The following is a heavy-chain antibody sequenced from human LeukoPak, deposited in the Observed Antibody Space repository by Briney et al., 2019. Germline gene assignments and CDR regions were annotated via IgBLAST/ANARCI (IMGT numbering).Heavy chain of an antibody. J-gene: IGHJ4*02. V-gene: IGHV1-69*13. CDR1: GGTFSSYA. Sequence: SVKVSCKASGGTFSSYAISWVRQAPGQGLEWMGGIIPIFGTANYAQKFQGRVTITADESTSTAYVELSSLRSEDTAVYYCARDLYGDYYFDYWGQGTLITVSS. D-gene: IGHD4-17*01. CDR2: IIPIFGTA. CDR3: ARDLYGDYYFDY.